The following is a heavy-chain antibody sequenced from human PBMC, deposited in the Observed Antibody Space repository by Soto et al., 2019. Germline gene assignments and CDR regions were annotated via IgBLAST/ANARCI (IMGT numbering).Heavy chain of an antibody. CDR1: GFTFGDYA. CDR2: IRPKVYGGAI. D-gene: IGHD3-22*01. CDR3: ARAGGYCGYGCHIGNWYFGL. Sequence: EEQLEESGGDLVEPGRSLRLSCTASGFTFGDYAMSWFRQAPGKGLEWVGFIRPKVYGGAIDYAAPVKGRFSISRDDSKHIADLQINSLKSEATAVYYCARAGGYCGYGCHIGNWYFGLWGRGTLVTVSS. J-gene: IGHJ2*01. V-gene: IGHV3-49*03.